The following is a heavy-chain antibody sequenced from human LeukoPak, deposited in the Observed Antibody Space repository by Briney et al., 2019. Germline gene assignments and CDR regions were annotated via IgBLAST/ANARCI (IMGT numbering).Heavy chain of an antibody. V-gene: IGHV3-64*01. CDR2: ISSNGGSI. D-gene: IGHD6-19*01. CDR3: ARDTCGCGSGWHLYWYFDL. J-gene: IGHJ2*01. Sequence: GGSLRLSCAASGFTFSDYAMHWVRQAPGKELEYVSAISSNGGSIHYANSVKGRFTISRDNSENTLYLQMDSLRAEDMAVYYCARDTCGCGSGWHLYWYFDLWGRDTLVTVSS. CDR1: GFTFSDYA.